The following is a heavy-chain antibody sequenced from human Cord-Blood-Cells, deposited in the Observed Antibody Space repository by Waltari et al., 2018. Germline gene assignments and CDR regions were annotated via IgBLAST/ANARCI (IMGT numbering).Heavy chain of an antibody. CDR3: AREKRGYSGYDDAFDI. J-gene: IGHJ3*02. CDR1: GGSVSSGSYS. CDR2: IYYSGST. V-gene: IGHV4-61*01. D-gene: IGHD5-12*01. Sequence: QVQLQESGPGLVKPSETLSLTCTVSGGSVSSGSYSWSWIRQPPGKGLEWIGYIYYSGSTNYNPSLKSRVTISVDTSKNQFSLKLSSVTAADTAVYYCAREKRGYSGYDDAFDIWGQGTMVTVSS.